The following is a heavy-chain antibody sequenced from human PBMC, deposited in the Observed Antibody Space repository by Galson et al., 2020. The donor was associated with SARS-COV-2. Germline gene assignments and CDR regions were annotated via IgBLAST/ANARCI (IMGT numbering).Heavy chain of an antibody. Sequence: SETLSLTCTVSGGSITDSTTYYWGWIRQPPGKGLEWIASIDDNGKSYYNPPLRSRVTVSLDTSKHHFSLKVTSVTAADTAVYYCAGQDYFGSGRDFVPKHLYWGQGTLVTVSS. CDR2: IDDNGKS. D-gene: IGHD3-10*01. J-gene: IGHJ4*02. CDR1: GGSITDSTTYY. CDR3: AGQDYFGSGRDFVPKHLY. V-gene: IGHV4-39*07.